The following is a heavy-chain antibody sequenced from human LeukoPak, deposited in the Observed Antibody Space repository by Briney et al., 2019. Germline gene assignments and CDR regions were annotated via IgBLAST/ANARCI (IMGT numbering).Heavy chain of an antibody. CDR3: ARVLFLFGGGGGGSFDY. D-gene: IGHD3-3*01. V-gene: IGHV1-18*01. CDR2: ISAHNGNT. J-gene: IGHJ4*02. Sequence: ASVKVSCKASGYTFISYGISWVRQAPGQGLEWMGWISAHNGNTKYAQKFQGRVTMTTDTSTSTAYMELRSLRSDDSAVYYCARVLFLFGGGGGGSFDYGAQGTRVIVS. CDR1: GYTFISYG.